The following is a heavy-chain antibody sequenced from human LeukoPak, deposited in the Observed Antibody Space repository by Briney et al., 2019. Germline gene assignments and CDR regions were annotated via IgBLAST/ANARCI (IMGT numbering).Heavy chain of an antibody. D-gene: IGHD2-15*01. CDR3: AISGGVDV. CDR2: VNPNSGDT. CDR1: GYTFTGYY. J-gene: IGHJ6*04. Sequence: ASVKVSCKASGYTFTGYYLHWVRQAPGQGLEWMGCVNPNSGDTNYAQKFQGRVTMTRDTSISTAYMELSRLRSDDTAVYYCAISGGVDVWGKGTTVTVSS. V-gene: IGHV1-2*02.